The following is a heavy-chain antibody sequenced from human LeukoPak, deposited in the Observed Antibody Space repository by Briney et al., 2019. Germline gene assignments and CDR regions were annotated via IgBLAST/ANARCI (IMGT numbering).Heavy chain of an antibody. D-gene: IGHD6-6*01. V-gene: IGHV3-48*03. CDR1: GFSFSTYA. Sequence: GGSLRLSCAASGFSFSTYAMNWVRQAPGKGLEWVSYISSSGSIMYSADSVKGRFTISRDNAKNSLYLQMNSLRAEDTAIYYCSGQYSSSSVVDYWGQGALVTVSS. CDR3: SGQYSSSSVVDY. CDR2: ISSSGSIM. J-gene: IGHJ4*02.